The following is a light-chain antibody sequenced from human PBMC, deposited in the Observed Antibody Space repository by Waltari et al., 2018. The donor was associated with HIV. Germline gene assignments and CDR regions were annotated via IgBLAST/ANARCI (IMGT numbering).Light chain of an antibody. CDR3: QSYDSNTRI. CDR2: EDD. Sequence: FMLTQPRSVSESPGKTVTIPCTRSSGSIGSNYVPWYHQRPGSSPTTVTYEDDHSPSWVPGRFSGSIDRSSNSSSLTISGLMTGDEADYYCQSYDSNTRIFGTGTKVTVL. V-gene: IGLV6-57*01. CDR1: SGSIGSNY. J-gene: IGLJ1*01.